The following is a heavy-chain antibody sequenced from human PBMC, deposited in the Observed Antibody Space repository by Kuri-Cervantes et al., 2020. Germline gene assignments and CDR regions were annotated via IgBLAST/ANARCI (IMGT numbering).Heavy chain of an antibody. V-gene: IGHV2-5*02. J-gene: IGHJ4*02. CDR3: AHRNGNSSTFDY. Sequence: SGPTLVKPTQTLTLTCTFSGFSLSTSGVGVGWIRQPPGKALEWLALIYWDDDKRYSPSLKTRFTITKDTSNNQVVLTMTNIDPVDTGTYYCAHRNGNSSTFDYWGQGTLVTVSS. CDR1: GFSLSTSGVG. D-gene: IGHD6-6*01. CDR2: IYWDDDK.